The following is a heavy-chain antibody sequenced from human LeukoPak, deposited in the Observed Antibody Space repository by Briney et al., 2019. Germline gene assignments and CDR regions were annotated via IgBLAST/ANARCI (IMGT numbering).Heavy chain of an antibody. Sequence: SETLSLTCTVSNYSISSGYYWGWIRQPPGKGLEWIASVYRSGSTYYKSSLKSRVRISVDTSKNQFSLHLTSVTAADTAVYYCAREDYHFWSGYSRFRGATWFDPWGQGTLVTVSS. V-gene: IGHV4-38-2*02. CDR2: VYRSGST. J-gene: IGHJ5*02. D-gene: IGHD3-3*01. CDR1: NYSISSGYY. CDR3: AREDYHFWSGYSRFRGATWFDP.